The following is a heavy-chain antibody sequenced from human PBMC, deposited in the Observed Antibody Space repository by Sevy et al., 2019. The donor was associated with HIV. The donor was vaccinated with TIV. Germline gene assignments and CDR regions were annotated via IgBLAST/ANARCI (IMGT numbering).Heavy chain of an antibody. CDR1: GFSSDSYG. D-gene: IGHD2-21*01. CDR3: AKGGGGHYDPDEIAYYLYYYNMDV. CDR2: ISGSGTRT. V-gene: IGHV3-23*01. Sequence: GGSLRLSCAVSGFSSDSYGMTWVRQAPGKGLEWVSAISGSGTRTYYADSVKGRFIISRDNSKNTLDLQMNSLRAEDTDIYYRAKGGGGHYDPDEIAYYLYYYNMDVWGKGTTVTVSS. J-gene: IGHJ6*03.